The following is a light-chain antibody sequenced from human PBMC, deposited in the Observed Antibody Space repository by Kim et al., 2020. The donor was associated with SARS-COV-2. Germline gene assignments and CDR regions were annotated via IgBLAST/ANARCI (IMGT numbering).Light chain of an antibody. V-gene: IGKV3D-20*01. Sequence: PGERVPLTGGAGQETAGHYLAWYQLTADPAPRLLICCVSTRATGIPYRVSGSGSGTDFTLTIDGQKPEELAVYYCQQYGSSPRVSFGQGTRLEIK. CDR3: QQYGSSPRVS. CDR2: CVS. CDR1: QETAGHY. J-gene: IGKJ5*01.